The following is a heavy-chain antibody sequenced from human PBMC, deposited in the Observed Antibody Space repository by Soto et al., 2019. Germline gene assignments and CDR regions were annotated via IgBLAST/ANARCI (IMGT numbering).Heavy chain of an antibody. D-gene: IGHD3-3*01. Sequence: SVKVSCKASGFTFTSSAMQWVRQARGQRLEWIGWIVVGSGNTNYAQKFQERVTITRDMSTSTAYMELSSLRSEDTAVYYCAANSVLRFLEWLPQSYYYYMDVWGKGTTVTVSS. CDR1: GFTFTSSA. CDR3: AANSVLRFLEWLPQSYYYYMDV. V-gene: IGHV1-58*02. CDR2: IVVGSGNT. J-gene: IGHJ6*03.